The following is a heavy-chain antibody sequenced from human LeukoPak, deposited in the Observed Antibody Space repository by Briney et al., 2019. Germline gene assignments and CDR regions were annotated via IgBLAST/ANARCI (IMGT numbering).Heavy chain of an antibody. CDR1: GYTFTSYY. J-gene: IGHJ4*02. CDR3: AREGAYCSSTSCYYSDY. D-gene: IGHD2-2*01. Sequence: GASVKVSCKASGYTFTSYYMHWVRQAPGQGLEWMGIINPSGGSTSYAQKFQGRVTMTRDTSTSTVYMELSSLRSEDTAVYYCAREGAYCSSTSCYYSDYWGQGTLVTVSS. V-gene: IGHV1-46*01. CDR2: INPSGGST.